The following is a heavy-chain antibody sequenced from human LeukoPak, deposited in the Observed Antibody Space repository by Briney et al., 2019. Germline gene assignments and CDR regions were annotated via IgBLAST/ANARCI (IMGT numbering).Heavy chain of an antibody. D-gene: IGHD7-27*01. V-gene: IGHV3-74*01. Sequence: ETLSLTCAVYGGSFSGYYWMHWVRQAPGKGLVWVSRINSDESSTNYADSVKGRITISRDNAKNTLYLQMNSLRAEDTALYYCARALGNAFDIWGQGTMVTVSS. CDR3: ARALGNAFDI. CDR2: INSDESST. CDR1: GGSFSGYYW. J-gene: IGHJ3*02.